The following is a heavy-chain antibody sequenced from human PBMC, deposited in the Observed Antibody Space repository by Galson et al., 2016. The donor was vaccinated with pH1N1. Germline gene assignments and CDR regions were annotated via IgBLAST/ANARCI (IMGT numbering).Heavy chain of an antibody. D-gene: IGHD6-19*01. CDR3: ARNRWLDG. J-gene: IGHJ4*02. CDR1: GFTFSTYW. V-gene: IGHV3-7*01. CDR2: IKQDGSEE. Sequence: SLRLSCAASGFTFSTYWMSWVRQAPGKGLEWVANIKQDGSEESYVDSVKGRFTISRDNAKNSLYLQMNSLRVEDTAVYYCARNRWLDGWGQGTLVTVSS.